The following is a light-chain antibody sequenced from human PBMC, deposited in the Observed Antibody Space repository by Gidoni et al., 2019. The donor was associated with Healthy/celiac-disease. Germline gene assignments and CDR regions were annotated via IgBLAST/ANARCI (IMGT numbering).Light chain of an antibody. CDR3: KQSYS. J-gene: IGKJ3*01. CDR2: AAS. CDR1: QSISSY. V-gene: IGKV1-39*01. Sequence: DIQMTQSPSSLSASVGDRVTITCRASQSISSYLNWYQQKPGKAPKLRIYAASSLQSGVTSRFSGSGSGTDFTITISSLQPEDFATYYCKQSYSFGPGTKVDIK.